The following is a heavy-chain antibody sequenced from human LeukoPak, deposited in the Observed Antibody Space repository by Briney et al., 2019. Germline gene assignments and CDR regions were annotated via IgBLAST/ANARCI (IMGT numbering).Heavy chain of an antibody. J-gene: IGHJ3*02. CDR1: GFTFSDYY. Sequence: GGSLRLSCAASGFTFSDYYMSWIRQAPGKGLEWVSYISSSGSTIYYADSVKGRFTISRDNAKNSLYLQMNSLRAEDTAVYYCAPRYSGGNSWDAFDIWGQGTMVTVSS. CDR3: APRYSGGNSWDAFDI. D-gene: IGHD4-23*01. CDR2: ISSSGSTI. V-gene: IGHV3-11*01.